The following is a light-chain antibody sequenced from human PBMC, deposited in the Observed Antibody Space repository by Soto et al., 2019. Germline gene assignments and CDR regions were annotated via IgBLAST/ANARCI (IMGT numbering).Light chain of an antibody. V-gene: IGKV1-27*01. Sequence: DIQMTQSPSSLSAFVGDRVTITCRASQGISNYLAWYQQKPGRVPKLLIYAASTLQSGVPSRFSGSGSGTDFTLTISSLQPDDFATYYCQQYNSYWTFGQGTKVDIK. J-gene: IGKJ1*01. CDR3: QQYNSYWT. CDR1: QGISNY. CDR2: AAS.